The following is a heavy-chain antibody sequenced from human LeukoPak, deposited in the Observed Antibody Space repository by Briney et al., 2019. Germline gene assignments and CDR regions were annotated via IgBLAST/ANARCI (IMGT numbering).Heavy chain of an antibody. V-gene: IGHV4-39*07. Sequence: SENLSLTCTVSGGSISSSSYYWGWIRQPPGKGLEWIGSIYYSGSTYYNPSLKSRVTISVDTSKNQFSLKLSSVTAADTAVYYCARDLREVGATLIDYWGQGTLVTVSS. J-gene: IGHJ4*02. CDR2: IYYSGST. CDR3: ARDLREVGATLIDY. CDR1: GGSISSSSYY. D-gene: IGHD1-26*01.